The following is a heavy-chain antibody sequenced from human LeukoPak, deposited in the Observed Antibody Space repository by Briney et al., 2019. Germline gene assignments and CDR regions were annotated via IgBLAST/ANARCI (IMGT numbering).Heavy chain of an antibody. Sequence: ASVKVSCKASGYTFTSYDINWVRQATGQGLESMGWMNPNSGNTGYAQKFQGRVTMTRNTSISTAYMELSSLRSEDTAVYYCARKGYYYDSSGLDYWGQGTLVTVSS. V-gene: IGHV1-8*01. D-gene: IGHD3-22*01. CDR2: MNPNSGNT. CDR1: GYTFTSYD. J-gene: IGHJ4*02. CDR3: ARKGYYYDSSGLDY.